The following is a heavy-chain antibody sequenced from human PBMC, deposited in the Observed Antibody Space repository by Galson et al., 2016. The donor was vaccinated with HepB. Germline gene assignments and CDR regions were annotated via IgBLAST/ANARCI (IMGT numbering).Heavy chain of an antibody. V-gene: IGHV1-8*01. Sequence: SVKVSCKASGYTFTSYEINWVRQATGQGLEWMGWMNPNNDNTGYAQKFQGRVTMTRNTSISTAYMELSSLRSEDTAIYYCARPRIYLVGTITWYFDLWGRGTLVTVSS. CDR2: MNPNNDNT. CDR3: ARPRIYLVGTITWYFDL. J-gene: IGHJ2*01. D-gene: IGHD1-26*01. CDR1: GYTFTSYE.